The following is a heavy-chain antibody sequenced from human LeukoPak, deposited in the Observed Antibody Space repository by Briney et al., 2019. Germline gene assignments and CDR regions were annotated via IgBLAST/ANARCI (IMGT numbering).Heavy chain of an antibody. Sequence: QSGGSLRLSCIASGFTFSSYEMNWLRQAPERGLEWVSYISTSGSTMYYADSVKGRFTISRDNAKKSVYLQMNSLRAEDTAVYYCARDGAIYYFDYWGQGTLVTVSS. V-gene: IGHV3-48*03. D-gene: IGHD1-26*01. CDR2: ISTSGSTM. CDR1: GFTFSSYE. CDR3: ARDGAIYYFDY. J-gene: IGHJ4*02.